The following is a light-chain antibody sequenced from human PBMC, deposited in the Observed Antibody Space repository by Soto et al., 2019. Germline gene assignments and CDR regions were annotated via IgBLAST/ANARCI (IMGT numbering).Light chain of an antibody. V-gene: IGLV2-14*01. Sequence: SVLTEPACVSGSTGQSITISCTGTSSDVGAYNYVSWFQQHPGKAPTLIISEVSNRPSGVSNRFSGSKSGNAASLTISGLQAEDEADYFCFSFTTDWTHVFGTGTKVTVL. CDR3: FSFTTDWTHV. CDR2: EVS. CDR1: SSDVGAYNY. J-gene: IGLJ1*01.